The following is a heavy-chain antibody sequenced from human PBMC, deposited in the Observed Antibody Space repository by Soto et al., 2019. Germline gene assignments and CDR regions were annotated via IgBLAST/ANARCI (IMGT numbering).Heavy chain of an antibody. Sequence: QVQLVQSGAEVKKPGASVKVSCKASGYTFTGYYMHWVRQAPGQGLEWMGWVNPNSGGTNYAQKFQGRVTMTRDTSISTAYMELGRLRSDDTAVYYCARVSAAIHGYYYHGMDVWGQGNTVTVSS. J-gene: IGHJ6*02. CDR3: ARVSAAIHGYYYHGMDV. V-gene: IGHV1-2*02. CDR2: VNPNSGGT. CDR1: GYTFTGYY. D-gene: IGHD2-2*02.